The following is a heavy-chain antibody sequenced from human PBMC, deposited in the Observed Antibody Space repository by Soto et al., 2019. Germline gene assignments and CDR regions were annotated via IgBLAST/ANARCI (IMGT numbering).Heavy chain of an antibody. J-gene: IGHJ6*02. CDR1: GFTFSSYE. CDR2: ISDSGNTI. Sequence: GGSLRLSCAASGFTFSSYEMNWVRQAPGKGLEWVSYISDSGNTIYYADSVKGRFTVSRDNAQNSVYLHMNNLRAEDTAAYYCARDLLHCDIWSGYSAYFYYGMDVWGPGTTVTVSS. D-gene: IGHD3-3*01. CDR3: ARDLLHCDIWSGYSAYFYYGMDV. V-gene: IGHV3-48*03.